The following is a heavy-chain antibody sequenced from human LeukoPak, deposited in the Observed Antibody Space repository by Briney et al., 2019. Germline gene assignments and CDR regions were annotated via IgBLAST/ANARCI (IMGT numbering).Heavy chain of an antibody. J-gene: IGHJ1*01. CDR1: GGFLNNQY. D-gene: IGHD4-17*01. CDR2: IYYSGST. V-gene: IGHV4-59*11. Sequence: SETLSLTCSVSGGFLNNQYWTWIRQPPGKGLEWIGYIYYSGSTNYNPSLKGRVTISVDTSKNQFSLKLSSVTAADTAVYYCARGPDGDYGYFQHWGQGTLVTVSS. CDR3: ARGPDGDYGYFQH.